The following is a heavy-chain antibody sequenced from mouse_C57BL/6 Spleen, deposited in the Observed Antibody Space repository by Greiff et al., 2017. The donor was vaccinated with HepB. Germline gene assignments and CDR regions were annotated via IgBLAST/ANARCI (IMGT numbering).Heavy chain of an antibody. Sequence: EVQLVESGGGLVKPGGSLKLSCAASGFTFSSYAMSWVRQTPEKRLEWVAIISDGGSYTYYPDNVKGRVTISRDKAKNTPYLQMSHLKSEDTAMYYCARDEADYDWYCDVWGTGTTVTAAS. J-gene: IGHJ1*03. D-gene: IGHD2-4*01. CDR2: ISDGGSYT. CDR1: GFTFSSYA. V-gene: IGHV5-4*01. CDR3: ARDEADYDWYCDV.